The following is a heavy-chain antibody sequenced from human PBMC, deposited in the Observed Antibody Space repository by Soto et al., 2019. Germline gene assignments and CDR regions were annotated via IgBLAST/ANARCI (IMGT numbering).Heavy chain of an antibody. Sequence: QVQLQESGPGLVKPSETLSLTCTVSGGSVSSGRYYWSWIRQPPGTGLEWIGYIYYSGLTNYSPSLKSRVSISIDTSKNPFSLILSSVTAAATAVYYCVRTPTSPRRFDSWGQGTLLTVSS. CDR3: VRTPTSPRRFDS. V-gene: IGHV4-61*01. CDR1: GGSVSSGRYY. CDR2: IYYSGLT. D-gene: IGHD2-15*01. J-gene: IGHJ5*01.